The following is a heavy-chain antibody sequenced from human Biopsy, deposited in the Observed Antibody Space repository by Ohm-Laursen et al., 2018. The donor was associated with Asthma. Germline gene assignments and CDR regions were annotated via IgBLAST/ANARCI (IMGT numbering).Heavy chain of an antibody. V-gene: IGHV3-53*01. CDR1: GFAVSRDY. Sequence: SLRLSCSASGFAVSRDYMFWVRQAPGKGLEWVPVIYSGGTSHTADSVRGRFTISRDYSKNTLYLQMHSLRAEDTAVYYCARGDSSNWSHYYFGYWGQGTLVTVSS. CDR3: ARGDSSNWSHYYFGY. CDR2: IYSGGTS. D-gene: IGHD3-22*01. J-gene: IGHJ4*02.